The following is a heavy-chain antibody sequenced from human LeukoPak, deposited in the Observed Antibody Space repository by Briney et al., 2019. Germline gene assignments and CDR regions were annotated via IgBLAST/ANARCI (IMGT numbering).Heavy chain of an antibody. J-gene: IGHJ4*02. D-gene: IGHD2-2*02. CDR2: IIPIFGTA. V-gene: IGHV1-69*01. CDR3: ARVKIVVVPAAVQYYFDY. Sequence: GASVKVSCKASGGTFSSYAISWVRQAPGQGLEWMGGIIPIFGTANYAQKFQGRVTITADESTSTAYMELSSLRSEDTAVYYCARVKIVVVPAAVQYYFDYRGQGTLVTVSS. CDR1: GGTFSSYA.